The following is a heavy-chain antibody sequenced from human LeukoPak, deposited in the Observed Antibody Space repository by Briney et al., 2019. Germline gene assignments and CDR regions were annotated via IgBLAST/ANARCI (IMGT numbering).Heavy chain of an antibody. CDR2: IYPGDSDT. Sequence: GESLKISCKGSGYSFTSYWIGWVRQMPGKGLEWMGIIYPGDSDTRYSPSFQGQVTISAHKYISTAYLQWSSLNASDTAMYYRVGGTMVRDFDYWGQGTLVTVSS. D-gene: IGHD3-10*01. CDR1: GYSFTSYW. J-gene: IGHJ4*02. V-gene: IGHV5-51*01. CDR3: VGGTMVRDFDY.